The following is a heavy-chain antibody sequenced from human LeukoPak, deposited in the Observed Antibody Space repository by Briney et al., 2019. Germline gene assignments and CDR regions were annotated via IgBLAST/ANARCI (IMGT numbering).Heavy chain of an antibody. D-gene: IGHD6-13*01. V-gene: IGHV4-59*01. J-gene: IGHJ5*02. CDR2: IYYSGST. CDR1: GCSISSYY. CDR3: ARDDGMDSSSWYGWFDP. Sequence: PSETLSLTCTVSGCSISSYYWSWIRQPPGKGLEWIGYIYYSGSTNYNPSLKSRVTISVDTSKNQFSLKLSSVTAADTAVYYCARDDGMDSSSWYGWFDPWGQGTLVSVSS.